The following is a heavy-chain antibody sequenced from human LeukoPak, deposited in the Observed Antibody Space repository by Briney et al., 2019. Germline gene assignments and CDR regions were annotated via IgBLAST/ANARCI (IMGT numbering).Heavy chain of an antibody. CDR3: ARVHPRFAGKDTAMVTGYYYGMDV. D-gene: IGHD5-18*01. CDR2: ITPILGIA. V-gene: IGHV1-69*04. J-gene: IGHJ6*02. CDR1: GGTFSSYA. Sequence: GASVKVSCKASGGTFSSYAISWVRQAPGQGREWMGRITPILGIANYAQKFQGRVTITADKSTSTAYMELSSLRSEDTAVYYCARVHPRFAGKDTAMVTGYYYGMDVWGQGTTVTVSS.